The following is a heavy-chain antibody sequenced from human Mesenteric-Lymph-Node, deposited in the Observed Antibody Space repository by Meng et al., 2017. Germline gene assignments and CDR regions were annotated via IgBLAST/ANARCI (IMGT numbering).Heavy chain of an antibody. D-gene: IGHD2-2*01. J-gene: IGHJ4*02. Sequence: QITLKGSGPTLVNPKQTLTLTCTFSGFSLSTSGVGVGWIRQPPGKALEWLALIYWNDDKRYSPSLKSRLTITKDTSKNQVVLTMTNMDPVDTATYYCAQSHVVVPAATSVFDYWGQGTLVTVSS. CDR1: GFSLSTSGVG. CDR3: AQSHVVVPAATSVFDY. CDR2: IYWNDDK. V-gene: IGHV2-5*01.